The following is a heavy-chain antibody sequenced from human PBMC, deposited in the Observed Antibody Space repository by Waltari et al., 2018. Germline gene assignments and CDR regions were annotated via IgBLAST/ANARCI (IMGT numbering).Heavy chain of an antibody. V-gene: IGHV1-69-2*01. CDR3: ATLLSCSGGSCYPPWAFDI. CDR1: GYTFTDYY. D-gene: IGHD2-15*01. CDR2: VDPEDGET. J-gene: IGHJ3*02. Sequence: EVQLVQSGAEVKKPGATVKISCKVAGYTFTDYYMHWVQQAPGKGLEWMGLVDPEDGETIYAEKFQGRVTITADTSTDTAYMELSSLRSEDTAVYYCATLLSCSGGSCYPPWAFDIWGQGTMVTVSS.